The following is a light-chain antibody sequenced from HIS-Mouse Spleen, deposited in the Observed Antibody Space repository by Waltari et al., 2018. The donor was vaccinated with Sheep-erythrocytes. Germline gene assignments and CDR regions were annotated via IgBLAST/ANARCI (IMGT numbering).Light chain of an antibody. CDR2: DVS. J-gene: IGLJ2*01. Sequence: QSALTQPASVSGSPGQSITISCTGTSRDVGSYTLVSWYQQHPGKAPKLMIYDVSKRPSGVPDRFSGSKSGNTASLTISGLQAEDEADYYCCSYAGSYTFVVFGGGTKLTVL. V-gene: IGLV2-11*01. CDR3: CSYAGSYTFVV. CDR1: SRDVGSYTL.